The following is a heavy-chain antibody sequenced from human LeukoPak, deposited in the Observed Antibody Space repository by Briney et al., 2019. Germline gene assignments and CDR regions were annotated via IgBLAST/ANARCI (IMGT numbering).Heavy chain of an antibody. CDR2: ISAYNGKK. CDR1: GYTFTSYG. V-gene: IGHV1-18*01. D-gene: IGHD6-25*01. J-gene: IGHJ1*01. CDR3: ARDSGYIITEYFQH. Sequence: ASVKVSCKASGYTFTSYGISWVRQAPGQGLEGMGWISAYNGKKNYAQKLQGRVTMTTDTSTSTAYMELRSLRSDDTAVYYCARDSGYIITEYFQHWGQGTLVTVSS.